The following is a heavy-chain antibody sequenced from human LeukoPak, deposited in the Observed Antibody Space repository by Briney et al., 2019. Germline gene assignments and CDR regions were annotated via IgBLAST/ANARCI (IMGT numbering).Heavy chain of an antibody. D-gene: IGHD6-19*01. Sequence: GGSLRLSCAASGFTFDDCAMHWVRQAPGKGLEWVSGISWNSGSIRYADSVKGRFTISRDNAKNSLYLQMNSLRAEDRALYYCAKAVAGFSDAFDIWGQGTMVTVSS. CDR2: ISWNSGSI. CDR3: AKAVAGFSDAFDI. V-gene: IGHV3-9*01. J-gene: IGHJ3*02. CDR1: GFTFDDCA.